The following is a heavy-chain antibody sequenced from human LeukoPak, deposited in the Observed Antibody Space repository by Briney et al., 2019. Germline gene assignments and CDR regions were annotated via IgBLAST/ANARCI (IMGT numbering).Heavy chain of an antibody. CDR2: IKSKAYGATI. CDR1: GFIFKNAW. D-gene: IGHD2-21*02. CDR3: TACNGDCYSIY. V-gene: IGHV3-15*01. J-gene: IGHJ4*02. Sequence: GGSLRLSCAASGFIFKNAWMSWVRQAPGKGLEWVGRIKSKAYGATIDYPDPVKDRFTISRDDSRDMLYLQMDSLKTEDTAVYFCTACNGDCYSIYWGRGTLVTVSS.